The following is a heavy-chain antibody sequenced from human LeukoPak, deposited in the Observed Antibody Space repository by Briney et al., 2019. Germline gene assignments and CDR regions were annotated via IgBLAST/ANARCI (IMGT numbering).Heavy chain of an antibody. CDR2: INPNSGGT. J-gene: IGHJ3*02. CDR1: GYTFTSYG. D-gene: IGHD5-18*01. Sequence: ASVTVSCKASGYTFTSYGISWVRQAPGQGLEWMGWINPNSGGTNYAQKFQGRVTMTRDTSISSAYMELSRLRSDDTAVYYCAREPGYSYGYDAFDIWGQGTMVTVSS. V-gene: IGHV1-2*02. CDR3: AREPGYSYGYDAFDI.